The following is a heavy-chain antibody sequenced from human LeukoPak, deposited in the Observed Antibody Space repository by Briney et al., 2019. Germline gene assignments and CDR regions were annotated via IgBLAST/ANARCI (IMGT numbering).Heavy chain of an antibody. J-gene: IGHJ4*02. CDR1: GFPFSTYA. CDR2: ITGSGGFT. V-gene: IGHV3-23*01. Sequence: GGSLRLSCAASGFPFSTYAMNWVRQAPGKGPEWVSVITGSGGFTQYADSVKGRFTISRDNSKNTVYLQMNSLRVEDTALYYCVRSLDYWGQGTLVTVSS. CDR3: VRSLDY.